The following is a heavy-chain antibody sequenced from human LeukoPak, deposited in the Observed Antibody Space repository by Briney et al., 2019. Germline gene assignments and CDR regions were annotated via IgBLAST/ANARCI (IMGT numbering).Heavy chain of an antibody. CDR2: IYTSRST. CDR3: ATMYYDSSGYAFDI. CDR1: GGSISSGSYY. J-gene: IGHJ3*02. D-gene: IGHD3-22*01. V-gene: IGHV4-61*02. Sequence: SQTLSRTCTVSGGSISSGSYYWSWIRQPAGKGLEWIGRIYTSRSTNYNPSLKSRVTISIATSKNQFSLKLSSVTAADTAVYYRATMYYDSSGYAFDIWGQGTMVTVSS.